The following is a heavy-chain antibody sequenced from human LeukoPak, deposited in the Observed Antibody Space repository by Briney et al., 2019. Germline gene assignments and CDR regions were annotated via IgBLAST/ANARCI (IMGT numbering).Heavy chain of an antibody. V-gene: IGHV1-18*01. D-gene: IGHD3-10*01. CDR1: GYTFTSYG. CDR3: ARGKRLWFGGLFAYYYYYMDV. Sequence: ASVKVSCKASGYTFTSYGISWVRQAPGQGLEWMGWISAYNGNTNYAQKLQGRVTMTTDTSTSTAYMELRSLRSDDTAVYYCARGKRLWFGGLFAYYYYYMDVWGKGTTVTISS. J-gene: IGHJ6*03. CDR2: ISAYNGNT.